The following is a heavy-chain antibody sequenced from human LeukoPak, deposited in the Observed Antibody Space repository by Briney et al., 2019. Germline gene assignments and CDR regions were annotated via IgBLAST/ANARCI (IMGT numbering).Heavy chain of an antibody. V-gene: IGHV4-59*01. CDR2: IYYSGST. Sequence: SETLSLTCTVSGGSISSYYWSWIRQPPGKGLEWIGYIYYSGSTNYNPSLKSRVTISVDTSKNQFSLKLSSVTAADTAVYYCAKAGWSGYYFDYWGQGTLVTVSS. D-gene: IGHD3-3*01. CDR1: GGSISSYY. CDR3: AKAGWSGYYFDY. J-gene: IGHJ4*02.